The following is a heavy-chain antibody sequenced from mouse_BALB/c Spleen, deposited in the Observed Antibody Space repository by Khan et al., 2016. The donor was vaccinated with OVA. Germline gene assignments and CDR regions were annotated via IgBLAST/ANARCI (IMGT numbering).Heavy chain of an antibody. CDR2: IWAGGST. D-gene: IGHD2-13*01. V-gene: IGHV2-9*02. CDR1: GFSLTNYG. Sequence: QVQLKESGPGLVAPSQSLSITCTVSGFSLTNYGVHWLRQPPGKGLEWLGVIWAGGSTNYNSALMSRLSISKDNSKGQVFLKMNSLQTDDIAMYYCATVYGDEAYWGQGTLVTVSA. CDR3: ATVYGDEAY. J-gene: IGHJ3*01.